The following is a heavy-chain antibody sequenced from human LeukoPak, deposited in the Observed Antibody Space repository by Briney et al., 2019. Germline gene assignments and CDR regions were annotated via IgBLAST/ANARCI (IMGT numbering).Heavy chain of an antibody. CDR2: IYSGGTT. Sequence: GGSLRLSCAVSGFTVSGNYMSWVRQAPGKGVEWVSLIYSGGTTYYADSVKGRFTISRDNSKKTLYLQMNSLRAEDTAVYYCARDQGSSSWVYWGQGTLVTVSS. D-gene: IGHD6-13*01. V-gene: IGHV3-53*01. J-gene: IGHJ4*02. CDR1: GFTVSGNY. CDR3: ARDQGSSSWVY.